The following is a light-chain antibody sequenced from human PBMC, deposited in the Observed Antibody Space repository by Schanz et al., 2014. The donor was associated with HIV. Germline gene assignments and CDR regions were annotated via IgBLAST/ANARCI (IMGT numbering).Light chain of an antibody. CDR1: QSVSSSY. V-gene: IGKV3-15*01. Sequence: EIVLTQSPGTLSLSPGERGTLSCRASQSVSSSYLAWYQQKPGQAPRLLIYAASTRATGIPARFSGSGSGTEFTLIISSLQSEDFAVYYCQQYNNWPYTFGQGTKLEIK. CDR3: QQYNNWPYT. CDR2: AAS. J-gene: IGKJ2*01.